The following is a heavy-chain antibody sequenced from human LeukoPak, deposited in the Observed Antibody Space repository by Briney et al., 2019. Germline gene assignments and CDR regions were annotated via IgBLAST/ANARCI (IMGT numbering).Heavy chain of an antibody. CDR2: IYTSGST. Sequence: SETLSLTCTVSGGSLSSYYWSWIRQPAGKGLEWIGRIYTSGSTNYNPSLKSRVTMSVDTSKNQFSLKLSSVTAADTAVYYCARAHPSSGWYYFDYWGQGTLVTVSS. V-gene: IGHV4-4*07. J-gene: IGHJ4*02. CDR3: ARAHPSSGWYYFDY. D-gene: IGHD6-19*01. CDR1: GGSLSSYY.